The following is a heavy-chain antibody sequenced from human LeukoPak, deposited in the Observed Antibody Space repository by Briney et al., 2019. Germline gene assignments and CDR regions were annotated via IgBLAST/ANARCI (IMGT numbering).Heavy chain of an antibody. V-gene: IGHV4-39*07. CDR2: IYYSGST. J-gene: IGHJ4*02. CDR3: ARDRQLYSNFY. D-gene: IGHD4-11*01. Sequence: SETLSLTCTVSGGSISSSSYYWGWIRQPPGTGLEWIGSIYYSGSTYYNPSLKSRVTISVDTSKNQFSLKLSSVTAAVTAVYYCARDRQLYSNFYWGQGTLVTVSS. CDR1: GGSISSSSYY.